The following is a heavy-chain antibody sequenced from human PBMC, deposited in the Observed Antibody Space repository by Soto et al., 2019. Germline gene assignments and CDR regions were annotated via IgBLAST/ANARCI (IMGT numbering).Heavy chain of an antibody. CDR3: ARPGYSKWLTGYYYYGMDV. J-gene: IGHJ6*02. CDR2: IYYSGST. D-gene: IGHD1-26*01. CDR1: GGSISSSSYY. Sequence: PSETLSLTCTVSGGSISSSSYYWGWIRQPPGKGLEWIGSIYYSGSTYYNPSLKSRVTISVDTSKNQFSLKLSSVTAADTAVYYCARPGYSKWLTGYYYYGMDVWGQGTTVTVSS. V-gene: IGHV4-39*01.